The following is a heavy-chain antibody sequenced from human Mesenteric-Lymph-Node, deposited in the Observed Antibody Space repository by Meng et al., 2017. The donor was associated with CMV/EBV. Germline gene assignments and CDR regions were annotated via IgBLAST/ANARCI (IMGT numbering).Heavy chain of an antibody. CDR2: IRYDGSNK. J-gene: IGHJ4*02. V-gene: IGHV3-30*02. CDR3: AKDPSQYCSSTSCSDY. D-gene: IGHD2-2*01. Sequence: GFSFSSYGMHWVRQAPGKGLEWVAFIRYDGSNKNYTDSVKGRFTISRDNSKNTLYLQMNSLRAEDTAVYYCAKDPSQYCSSTSCSDYWGQGTLVTVSS. CDR1: GFSFSSYG.